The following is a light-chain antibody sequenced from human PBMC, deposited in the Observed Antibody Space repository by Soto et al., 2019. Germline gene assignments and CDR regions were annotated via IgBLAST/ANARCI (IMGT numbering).Light chain of an antibody. Sequence: QSVLTQPASVSGSPGQSITISCTGTSSDVGGYNYVSWFQQYPGKAPKLMIYEVSNWPSGVSNRFSGSKSGNTASLTISGLQAEDEADYYCSSYSSNNILSYVFGTGTKVTVL. CDR2: EVS. CDR3: SSYSSNNILSYV. CDR1: SSDVGGYNY. V-gene: IGLV2-14*01. J-gene: IGLJ1*01.